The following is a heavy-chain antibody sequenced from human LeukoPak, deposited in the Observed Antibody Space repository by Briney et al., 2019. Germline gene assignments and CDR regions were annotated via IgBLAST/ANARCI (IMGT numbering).Heavy chain of an antibody. J-gene: IGHJ4*02. Sequence: QPGGSLRLSCAASGFTFSSYAMSCVRQAPGKGMEWVSAISGSGGSTYYADSVKGRFTISRDNSKNTLYLQMNSLRAEDRAVYYCATPLHSYGGFLPLDYRGQGTLVTVSP. CDR3: ATPLHSYGGFLPLDY. CDR1: GFTFSSYA. D-gene: IGHD5-18*01. V-gene: IGHV3-23*01. CDR2: ISGSGGST.